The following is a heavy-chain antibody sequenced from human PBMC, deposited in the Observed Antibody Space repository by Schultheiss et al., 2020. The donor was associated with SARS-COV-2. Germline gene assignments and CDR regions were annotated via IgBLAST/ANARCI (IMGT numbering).Heavy chain of an antibody. D-gene: IGHD4-17*01. CDR1: GGSISSGGYS. CDR3: ARGANYGDHPWWY. V-gene: IGHV4-30-2*01. Sequence: SQTLSLTCAVSGGSISSGGYSWSWIRQPPGKGLEWIGYIYHSGSTYYNPSLKSRVTISVDRSKNQFSLKLSSVTAADTAVYYCARGANYGDHPWWYWGQGTLVTVSS. J-gene: IGHJ4*02. CDR2: IYHSGST.